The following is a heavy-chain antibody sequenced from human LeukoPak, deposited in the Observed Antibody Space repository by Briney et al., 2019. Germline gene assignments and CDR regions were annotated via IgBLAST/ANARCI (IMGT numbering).Heavy chain of an antibody. CDR2: INWSGGST. J-gene: IGHJ4*02. V-gene: IGHV3-20*04. CDR3: ARGYGSGEDGDY. CDR1: GFSFDDNG. D-gene: IGHD3-10*01. Sequence: AESLRLSCAASGFSFDDNGMSWVRQPPGKGMGWVSGINWSGGSTGYADSLKGRFTISRDNAKNSLYLQMNSLRAEDTALYYCARGYGSGEDGDYWGQGTLVTVSS.